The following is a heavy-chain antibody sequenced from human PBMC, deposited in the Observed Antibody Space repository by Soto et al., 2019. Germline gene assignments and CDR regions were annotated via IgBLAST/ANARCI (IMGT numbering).Heavy chain of an antibody. CDR2: TSAYNGNT. CDR3: ARDSPPVDY. CDR1: GYTFTSYA. J-gene: IGHJ4*02. Sequence: QVQLVQSGAEVKKPGASVKVSCRPSGYTFTSYAITWVRQAPGQGLEWMGWTSAYNGNTKYAQKFQGRVTMTTNTSTSTAYMELRSLRSDDTAVYYCARDSPPVDYWGQGTLVTVSS. V-gene: IGHV1-18*01.